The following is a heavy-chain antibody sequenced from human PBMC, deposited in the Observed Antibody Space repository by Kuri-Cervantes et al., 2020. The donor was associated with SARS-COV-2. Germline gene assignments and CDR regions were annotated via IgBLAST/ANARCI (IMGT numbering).Heavy chain of an antibody. CDR2: MNPNSGGT. Sequence: ASVKVSCKASGYTFTDYYMHWVRQAPGQALEWMGWMNPNSGGTNSAQKFQGWVIMTRDTSITTAYMELSRLRSDDTAVYYCARGPSWNYIWGTYRGGWDTFDIWGQGTMVTVSS. CDR3: ARGPSWNYIWGTYRGGWDTFDI. CDR1: GYTFTDYY. D-gene: IGHD3-16*02. V-gene: IGHV1-2*04. J-gene: IGHJ3*02.